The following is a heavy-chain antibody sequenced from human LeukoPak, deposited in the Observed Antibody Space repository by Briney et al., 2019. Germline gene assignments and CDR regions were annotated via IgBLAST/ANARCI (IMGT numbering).Heavy chain of an antibody. CDR3: AKEAIVVVITTDSGFDP. J-gene: IGHJ5*02. CDR1: GFTFSSYA. Sequence: GGSLRLSCAASGFTFSSYAMSWVRQAPGKGLEWVSAISGSGGSTYYADSVKGRFTISRDNSKNTLYLQMNSLRAEDTAVYYCAKEAIVVVITTDSGFDPWGQGTLVTVSS. V-gene: IGHV3-23*01. CDR2: ISGSGGST. D-gene: IGHD3-22*01.